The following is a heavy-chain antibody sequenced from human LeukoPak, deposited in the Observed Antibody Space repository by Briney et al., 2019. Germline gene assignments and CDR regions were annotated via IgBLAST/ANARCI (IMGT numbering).Heavy chain of an antibody. V-gene: IGHV3-30*02. D-gene: IGHD2-15*01. J-gene: IGHJ4*02. CDR2: IRFDGSDE. CDR1: EFTFNSYG. Sequence: PGGSLRLSCTASEFTFNSYGMHGVRQAPGKGLEWVAFIRFDGSDEHYADSVKGRFTISRDNSKNTLYLQMNSLRAEDTAVYYCAKDRRGSCNAGSCYCCDYWGRGALVTVSS. CDR3: AKDRRGSCNAGSCYCCDY.